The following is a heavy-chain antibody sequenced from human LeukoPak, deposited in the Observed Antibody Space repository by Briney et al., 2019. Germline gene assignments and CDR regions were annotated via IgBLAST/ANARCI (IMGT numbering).Heavy chain of an antibody. CDR2: ISYDGSNK. D-gene: IGHD3-22*01. CDR1: GFTFSSYA. CDR3: ARDQYYYDSSGPLDY. V-gene: IGHV3-30*01. J-gene: IGHJ4*02. Sequence: PGRSLRLSCAASGFTFSSYAMHWVRQAPGKGLEWVAVISYDGSNKYYADSVKGRFTISRDNSKNTLYLQMNSLRAEDTAVYYCARDQYYYDSSGPLDYWGQGTLVTVSS.